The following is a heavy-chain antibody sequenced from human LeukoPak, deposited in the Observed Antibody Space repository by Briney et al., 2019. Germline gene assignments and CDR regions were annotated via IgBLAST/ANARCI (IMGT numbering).Heavy chain of an antibody. Sequence: GGSLRLSCAASGFTFSSYAMSWVRQAPGKGLEWVSAISGSGGSTYYADSVKGRFTISRDNSKNTLYLQMNSLRAEDTALYYCARVHVAVAGSFDWWGQGALVTVSS. CDR2: ISGSGGST. J-gene: IGHJ4*02. D-gene: IGHD6-19*01. V-gene: IGHV3-23*01. CDR1: GFTFSSYA. CDR3: ARVHVAVAGSFDW.